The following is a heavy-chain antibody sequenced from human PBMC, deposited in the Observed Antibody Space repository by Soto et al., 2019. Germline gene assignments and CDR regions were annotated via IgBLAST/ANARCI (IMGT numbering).Heavy chain of an antibody. Sequence: QVQLVQSGAEVKKPGASVKVSCKASGYTFTSYDINWVRQATGQGLEWMGWMNPNSGNTGYAQKFQGRVIITRNTSISNAYTELSSLRSEDTAVYYCARGRYSSSWSVNWGQGTLVTVSS. CDR3: ARGRYSSSWSVN. J-gene: IGHJ4*02. V-gene: IGHV1-8*01. CDR1: GYTFTSYD. D-gene: IGHD6-13*01. CDR2: MNPNSGNT.